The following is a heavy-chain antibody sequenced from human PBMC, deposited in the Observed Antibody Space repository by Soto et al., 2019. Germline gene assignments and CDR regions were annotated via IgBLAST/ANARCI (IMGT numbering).Heavy chain of an antibody. Sequence: GGSLRLSCTASGFTLGDYAMSWFRQAPGKGLEWVGFIRSKAYGGTTEYAASVKGRFTISRDDSKSIAYLQMNSPKTEDTAVYYCTRDTVHTSYYYYYYMDVWGKGTTVTVSS. CDR1: GFTLGDYA. CDR3: TRDTVHTSYYYYYYMDV. CDR2: IRSKAYGGTT. V-gene: IGHV3-49*03. D-gene: IGHD4-4*01. J-gene: IGHJ6*03.